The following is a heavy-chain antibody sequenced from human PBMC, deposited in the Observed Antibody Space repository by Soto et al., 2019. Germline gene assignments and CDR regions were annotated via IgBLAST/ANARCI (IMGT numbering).Heavy chain of an antibody. V-gene: IGHV1-18*01. Sequence: QVQLVQSGAEVKKPGASVKVSCKASGYTFTSSGFSWVRQAPGQGLEWMAWISAYNGETHYAQKFQGRVTMTTDTPTSTSYMELRRLRSDDTAVYYCARHSGRYMHVSDWGQGTLVTLSS. D-gene: IGHD1-26*01. CDR3: ARHSGRYMHVSD. CDR1: GYTFTSSG. J-gene: IGHJ4*02. CDR2: ISAYNGET.